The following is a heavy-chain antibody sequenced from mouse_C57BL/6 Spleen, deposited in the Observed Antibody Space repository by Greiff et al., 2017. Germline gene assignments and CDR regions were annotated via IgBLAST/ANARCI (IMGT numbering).Heavy chain of an antibody. Sequence: VKLQQPGAELVKPGASVKLSCKASGYTFTSYWMHWVKQRPGQGLEWIGMIHPNSGSTNYNEKFKSKATLTVDKSSSTAYLQLSSLTSEDSAVYYCARSPGDGYFDVWGTGTTVTVSS. CDR1: GYTFTSYW. V-gene: IGHV1-64*01. CDR3: ARSPGDGYFDV. J-gene: IGHJ1*03. D-gene: IGHD3-3*01. CDR2: IHPNSGST.